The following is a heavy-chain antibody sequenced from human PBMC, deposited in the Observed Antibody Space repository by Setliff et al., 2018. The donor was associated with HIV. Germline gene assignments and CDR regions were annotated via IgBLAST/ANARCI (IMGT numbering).Heavy chain of an antibody. CDR2: INPNSGDT. CDR1: GYSFSGDY. J-gene: IGHJ6*03. V-gene: IGHV1-2*02. Sequence: ASVKVSCKASGYSFSGDYMHWVRQAPGQGLEWMGWINPNSGDTNYAQKFQGRVTMTRDTSISTVYMELSRLISDDTAVYYCVRDRTHQNWGSRGYYYMDVWGKGTTVTRLL. D-gene: IGHD7-27*01. CDR3: VRDRTHQNWGSRGYYYMDV.